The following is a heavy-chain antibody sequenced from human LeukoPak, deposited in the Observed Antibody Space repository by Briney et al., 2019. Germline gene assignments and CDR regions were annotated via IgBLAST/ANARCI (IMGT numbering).Heavy chain of an antibody. D-gene: IGHD6-6*01. V-gene: IGHV3-43*02. CDR2: ISGDGGST. Sequence: GGSLRLSCAASGFTFDDYAMHWVRQAPGKGLEWVSLISGDGGSTYYADSVKGRFTISRDNSKNSLYLQMNSLRTEDTALYYCAKDTPYSSSGDDAFDIWGQGTMVTASS. CDR3: AKDTPYSSSGDDAFDI. J-gene: IGHJ3*02. CDR1: GFTFDDYA.